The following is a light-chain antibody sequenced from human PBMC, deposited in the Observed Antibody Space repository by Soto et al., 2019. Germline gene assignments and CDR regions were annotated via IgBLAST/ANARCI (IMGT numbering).Light chain of an antibody. J-gene: IGLJ1*01. V-gene: IGLV2-14*01. CDR1: SGDIGDYNY. Sequence: QPDLTQAASGSGSPGQSITISCVGTSGDIGDYNYVSWYQQHPGKVPKVIIYDVSNRPSGVSYRFSGTKSGNTASLTVSGLQAEDEADYYCCSYARSGTLIFGTGTKVTVL. CDR3: CSYARSGTLI. CDR2: DVS.